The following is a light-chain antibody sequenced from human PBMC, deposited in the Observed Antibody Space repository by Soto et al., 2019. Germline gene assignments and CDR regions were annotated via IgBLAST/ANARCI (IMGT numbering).Light chain of an antibody. CDR1: QSITNNY. V-gene: IGKV3-20*01. Sequence: EIVLTQSPGTLSFSPGERATLSCRASQSITNNYLAWYQQKAGQVPRLLLYGASTRPTGIPDRFSGSGSGTDFTLTITRLEHDDFAVYYCQHYGSSPRTFGQGTKVEIK. CDR2: GAS. J-gene: IGKJ1*01. CDR3: QHYGSSPRT.